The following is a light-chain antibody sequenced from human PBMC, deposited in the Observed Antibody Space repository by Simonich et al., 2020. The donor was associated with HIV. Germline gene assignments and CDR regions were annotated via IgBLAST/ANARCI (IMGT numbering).Light chain of an antibody. CDR1: QSVSSN. CDR2: GAS. J-gene: IGKJ1*01. Sequence: IVLTQSPATLSVSPGERATLSCRSSQSVSSNLAWYQQNPGQAPRLLIYGASTRATGIPARFSGSGSGTEFTLTISSMQSEDFAVYYGQQYNSWPPWTFGQGTKVEIK. CDR3: QQYNSWPPWT. V-gene: IGKV3-15*01.